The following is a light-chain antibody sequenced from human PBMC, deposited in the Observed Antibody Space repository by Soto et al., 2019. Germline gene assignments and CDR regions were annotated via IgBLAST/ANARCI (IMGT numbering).Light chain of an antibody. J-gene: IGLJ1*01. CDR3: GSWDSSLSAYV. V-gene: IGLV1-51*01. CDR1: SSNIGGNS. CDR2: DDD. Sequence: QSVLTQPPSVPAAPGQKVTISCSGSSSNIGGNSVSWYQQLPGTAPKLLIYDDDKRPSGIPDRFSGSKSGTSATLGITGFQTGDEADYYCGSWDSSLSAYVFATGTKVTV.